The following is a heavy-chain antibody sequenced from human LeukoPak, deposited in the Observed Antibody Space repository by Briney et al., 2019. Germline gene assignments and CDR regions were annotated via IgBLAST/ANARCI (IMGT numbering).Heavy chain of an antibody. D-gene: IGHD6-19*01. CDR1: GFTFSSYA. CDR2: ITGSGDST. V-gene: IGHV3-23*01. J-gene: IGHJ4*02. Sequence: GGSLRPSCAASGFTFSSYAMSWVRQAPGKGLEWVSAITGSGDSTYYADSVKGRFTISRDNSKNTLYLQMNSLRAEDTAVYYCAKRGPAGAGKSPDYFEYWGQGTLLTVSS. CDR3: AKRGPAGAGKSPDYFEY.